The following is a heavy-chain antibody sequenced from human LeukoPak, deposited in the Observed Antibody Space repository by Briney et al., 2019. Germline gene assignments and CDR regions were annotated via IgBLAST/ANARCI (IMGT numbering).Heavy chain of an antibody. CDR2: IYPGDSDT. V-gene: IGHV5-51*01. CDR1: GYSFTSYW. Sequence: GESLKISCKGSGYSFTSYWIGWVRQMPGKGLEWMGIIYPGDSDTRYSPSFQGQVTISADKSISTAYLQWSSLKASDTAMYYCARTYYDILTGCSPDAFDIWGQGTMVTVSS. D-gene: IGHD3-9*01. J-gene: IGHJ3*02. CDR3: ARTYYDILTGCSPDAFDI.